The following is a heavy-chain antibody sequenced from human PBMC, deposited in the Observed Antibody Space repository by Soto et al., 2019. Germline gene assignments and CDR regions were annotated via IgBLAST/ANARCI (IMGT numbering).Heavy chain of an antibody. D-gene: IGHD3-9*01. CDR2: IKQDGSEK. J-gene: IGHJ4*02. CDR3: ASSPYVDWHFDY. V-gene: IGHV3-7*03. Sequence: GGSLRLSCAASGFTFSSYWMSWVRQAPGKGLEWVANIKQDGSEKYYEDSVKGRFTISRDNAKNSLYLQMNSLRAEDTAVYYCASSPYVDWHFDYWGQGTLVTVSS. CDR1: GFTFSSYW.